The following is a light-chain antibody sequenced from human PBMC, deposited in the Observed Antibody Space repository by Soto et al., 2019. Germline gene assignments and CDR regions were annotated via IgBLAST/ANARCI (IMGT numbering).Light chain of an antibody. CDR1: QSVSAR. Sequence: EIVLTQSPDTLSLSPGESANLSCRASQSVSARLAWYKHKPGQPPRLLISDVFNRASGVAERFSGSGSETDFTLIIRRLEPEDSALYYCQHYQGGHPIAFGQGTRLEIK. V-gene: IGKV3-20*01. CDR2: DVF. J-gene: IGKJ5*01. CDR3: QHYQGGHPIA.